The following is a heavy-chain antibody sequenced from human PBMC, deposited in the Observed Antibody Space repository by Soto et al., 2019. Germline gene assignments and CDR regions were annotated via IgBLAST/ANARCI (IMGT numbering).Heavy chain of an antibody. Sequence: PSETLSLTCTVSGGSISSYYWSWIRQPPGKGLEWIGYIYHSGSTYYNPSLKSRVTISVDTSKNQFSLKLSSVTAADTAVYYCARYCSGGSCYLDPWGQGTQVTVSS. CDR2: IYHSGST. D-gene: IGHD2-15*01. J-gene: IGHJ5*02. CDR3: ARYCSGGSCYLDP. V-gene: IGHV4-59*08. CDR1: GGSISSYY.